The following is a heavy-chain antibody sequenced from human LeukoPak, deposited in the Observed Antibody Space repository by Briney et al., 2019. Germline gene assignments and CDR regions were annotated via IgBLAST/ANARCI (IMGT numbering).Heavy chain of an antibody. D-gene: IGHD5-18*01. CDR1: GGSISSGGYY. J-gene: IGHJ4*02. CDR2: IYHSGST. CDR3: ARVERGYSYGTSDY. V-gene: IGHV4-30-2*01. Sequence: SQTLSLTCTVSGGSISSGGYYWSWIRQPPGKGLEWIGYIYHSGSTYYNPSLKSRVTISVDRSKNQFSLKLSSVTAADTPVYYCARVERGYSYGTSDYWGQGTLVTVSS.